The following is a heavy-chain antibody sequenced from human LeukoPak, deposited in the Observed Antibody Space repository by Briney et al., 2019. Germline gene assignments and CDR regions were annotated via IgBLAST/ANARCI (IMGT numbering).Heavy chain of an antibody. CDR1: GGSISGYY. J-gene: IGHJ6*03. CDR2: IYSSGSI. Sequence: SETLSLTCSVSGGSISGYYWSWIRQPAGEGLEWIGRIYSSGSINYNPSLKSRVTMSVDTSKNQFSLKLSSVTAADTAVYYCARESLVASNYYMDVWGRGATVIVSS. CDR3: ARESLVASNYYMDV. D-gene: IGHD3-9*01. V-gene: IGHV4-4*07.